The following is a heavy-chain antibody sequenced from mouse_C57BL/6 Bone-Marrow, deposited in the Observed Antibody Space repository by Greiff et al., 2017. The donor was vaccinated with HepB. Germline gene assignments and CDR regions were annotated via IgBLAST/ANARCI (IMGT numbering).Heavy chain of an antibody. J-gene: IGHJ3*01. CDR2: IRSKSNNYAT. Sequence: EVMLVESGGGLVQPKGSLKLSCAASGFSFNTYAMNWVRQAPGKGLEWVARIRSKSNNYATYYADSVKDRFTISRDDSESMLYLQMNNLKTEDTAMYYCERHDDYYGSSYEFAYWGQGTLVTVSA. V-gene: IGHV10-1*01. CDR1: GFSFNTYA. D-gene: IGHD1-1*01. CDR3: ERHDDYYGSSYEFAY.